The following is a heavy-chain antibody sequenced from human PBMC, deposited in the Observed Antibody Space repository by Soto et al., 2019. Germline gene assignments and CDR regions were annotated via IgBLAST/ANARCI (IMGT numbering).Heavy chain of an antibody. V-gene: IGHV4-39*01. CDR3: ASGGSSYWYFDL. Sequence: QLQLQESGPGLVKPSETLSLTCTVSGGSISSSSYYWGWIRQPPGKGLEWLGSSYCSGSTYYNPSLKSRVTISVDTSKNQFSLQLSSVTAADTAVYYCASGGSSYWYFDLWGRGTLVTVSS. CDR2: SYCSGST. J-gene: IGHJ2*01. D-gene: IGHD2-15*01. CDR1: GGSISSSSYY.